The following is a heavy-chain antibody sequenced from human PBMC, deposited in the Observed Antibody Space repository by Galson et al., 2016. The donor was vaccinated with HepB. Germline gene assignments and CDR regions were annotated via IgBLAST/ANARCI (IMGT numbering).Heavy chain of an antibody. CDR3: ARAGDYRAYGAEHNYYGMGV. D-gene: IGHD4/OR15-4a*01. V-gene: IGHV1-18*01. CDR2: ISAYDGKT. Sequence: SVKVSCKASGYTFTTYGISWVRQAPGQGLEWMGWISAYDGKTKYAQRFQGRIYLTTETSTRAAFLDLRSLKSADTAVYYCARAGDYRAYGAEHNYYGMGVWGQGTTVIVSS. CDR1: GYTFTTYG. J-gene: IGHJ6*02.